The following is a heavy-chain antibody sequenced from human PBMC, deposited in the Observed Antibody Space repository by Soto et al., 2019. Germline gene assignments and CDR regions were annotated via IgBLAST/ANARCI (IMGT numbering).Heavy chain of an antibody. V-gene: IGHV1-2*02. Sequence: QVRLVQSGPEVRRPGASVTVSCKASGYTFTHYFIHWVRRAPGQGLEWMGYINPKSGDTHYSQTFRGRVSMTVDTSTDTASVGLSSLKSDDTAVYFCARVPGHKNSRGDFWGQGTPMTVSS. J-gene: IGHJ4*02. D-gene: IGHD3-10*01. CDR3: ARVPGHKNSRGDF. CDR1: GYTFTHYF. CDR2: INPKSGDT.